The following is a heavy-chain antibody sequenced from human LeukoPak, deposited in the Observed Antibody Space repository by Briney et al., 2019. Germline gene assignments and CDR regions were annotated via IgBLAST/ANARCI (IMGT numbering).Heavy chain of an antibody. Sequence: GRSLRLSCAASGFTFSDYYMTWIRQAPWKGLEWVSYLSSGGSSIYYADSVKGRFTISRDNAKNSLYLQMNSLRAEDTAVYYCAKDLSGVLDYWGQGTLVTVSS. D-gene: IGHD1-26*01. J-gene: IGHJ4*02. CDR3: AKDLSGVLDY. V-gene: IGHV3-11*04. CDR2: LSSGGSSI. CDR1: GFTFSDYY.